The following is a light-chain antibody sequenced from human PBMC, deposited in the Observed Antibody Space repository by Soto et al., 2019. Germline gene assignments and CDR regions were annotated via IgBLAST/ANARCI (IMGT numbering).Light chain of an antibody. Sequence: QSVLTQPASVSGSPGQSITISCTGTSSDVGGYAYVSWYQQHPGKAPKLMIYDVSNRPSGVSNRFSGSKSGNTASLTISGLQAEDEADYYCNSYTSSSTWVFGGGTKLTVL. J-gene: IGLJ3*02. CDR3: NSYTSSSTWV. V-gene: IGLV2-14*01. CDR2: DVS. CDR1: SSDVGGYAY.